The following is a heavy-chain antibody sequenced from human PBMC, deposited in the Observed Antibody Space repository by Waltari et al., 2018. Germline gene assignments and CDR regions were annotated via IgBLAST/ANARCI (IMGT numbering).Heavy chain of an antibody. CDR3: ARVVHEYGDHGWFDP. V-gene: IGHV1-18*01. Sequence: QVQLVQSGPEVKKPGASVKVSCKASGYTFSSYGITWVRRAPGQGLEWLGWILTDNGHTNDGQKLQGRVTMTTEPSRSTAYMGLRGLRSDDTAVYYCARVVHEYGDHGWFDPWGQGTLVTVSS. J-gene: IGHJ5*02. CDR1: GYTFSSYG. CDR2: ILTDNGHT. D-gene: IGHD4-17*01.